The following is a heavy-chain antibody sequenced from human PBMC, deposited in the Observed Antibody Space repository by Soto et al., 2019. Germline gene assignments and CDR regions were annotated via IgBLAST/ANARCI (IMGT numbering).Heavy chain of an antibody. CDR1: GGSISSYY. CDR3: ARVGYGSGSYYNQYYFDY. V-gene: IGHV4-59*01. CDR2: IYYSGST. Sequence: PSETLSLTCTVSGGSISSYYWSWIRQPPGKGLEWIGYIYYSGSTNYNPSLKSRVTISVDTSKNQFSLKLSSVTAADTAVYYCARVGYGSGSYYNQYYFDYWGPGTLVTVSS. J-gene: IGHJ4*02. D-gene: IGHD3-10*01.